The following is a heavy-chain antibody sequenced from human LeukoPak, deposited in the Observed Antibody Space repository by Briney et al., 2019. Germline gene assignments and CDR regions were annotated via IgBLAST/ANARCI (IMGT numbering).Heavy chain of an antibody. V-gene: IGHV1-46*01. CDR1: GYTFTSYY. Sequence: ASVKVSCKASGYTFTSYYMHWVRQAPGQGLEWMGIINPSGGSTSYAQKFQGRVTMTRDTSTSTVYMELGSLRSEDTAVYYCARDLSYCSSTSCFYDYWGRGTLVTVSS. D-gene: IGHD2-2*01. J-gene: IGHJ4*02. CDR2: INPSGGST. CDR3: ARDLSYCSSTSCFYDY.